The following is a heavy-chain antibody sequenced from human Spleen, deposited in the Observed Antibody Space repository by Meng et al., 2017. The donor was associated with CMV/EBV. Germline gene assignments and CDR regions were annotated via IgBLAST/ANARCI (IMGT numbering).Heavy chain of an antibody. CDR1: GFTFSSYA. Sequence: GESLKISCAASGFTFSSYAMHWVRQAPGKGLEWVAFISYDGTNKYYADSVKGRFTISRDNSKNTLYLQINSLRAEDTAVYYCAKDGAAFCNGGSCDYFDYWGQGTLVTVSS. CDR2: ISYDGTNK. J-gene: IGHJ4*02. D-gene: IGHD2-15*01. CDR3: AKDGAAFCNGGSCDYFDY. V-gene: IGHV3-30*04.